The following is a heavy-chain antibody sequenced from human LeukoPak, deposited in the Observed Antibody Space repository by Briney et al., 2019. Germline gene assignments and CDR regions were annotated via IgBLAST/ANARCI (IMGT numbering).Heavy chain of an antibody. CDR3: AKEGSSGWSLDY. CDR1: GFTFSSYG. V-gene: IGHV3-30*02. D-gene: IGHD6-19*01. J-gene: IGHJ4*02. CDR2: IRYDGINK. Sequence: GGSLRLSCAASGFTFSSYGMHWVRQAPGKGLEWAGFIRYDGINKYYADSVKGRFTISRDNSKDTLYLQMSSLRAEDTAVYYCAKEGSSGWSLDYWGQGTLVTVSS.